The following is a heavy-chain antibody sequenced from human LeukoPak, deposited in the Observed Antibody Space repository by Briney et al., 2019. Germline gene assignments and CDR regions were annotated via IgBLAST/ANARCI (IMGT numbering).Heavy chain of an antibody. D-gene: IGHD3-22*01. J-gene: IGHJ5*02. CDR1: GFTVSSNS. CDR3: ARDLGQYYDTSDNWLDP. Sequence: GGSLRLSCTVSGFTVSSNSMSWVRQAPGKGLEWVSFIYSDNTHYSDSVKGRFTISRDNSKNTLYLQMNSLRAEDTAVYYCARDLGQYYDTSDNWLDPWGQGTLVTVSS. V-gene: IGHV3-53*01. CDR2: IYSDNT.